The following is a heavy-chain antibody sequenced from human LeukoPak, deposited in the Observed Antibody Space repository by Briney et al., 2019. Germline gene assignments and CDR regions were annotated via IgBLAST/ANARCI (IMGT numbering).Heavy chain of an antibody. CDR3: ARHRQGGIYTSSWYGFDY. Sequence: PSETLSLTCAVSGGSIRSSNWWSWVRQPPGKGLEWIGEIYHSGSTNYNPSLKSRVTISVDTSKNQFSLKLSSVTAADTAVYYCARHRQGGIYTSSWYGFDYWGQGTLVTVSS. CDR2: IYHSGST. CDR1: GGSIRSSNW. J-gene: IGHJ4*02. V-gene: IGHV4-4*02. D-gene: IGHD6-13*01.